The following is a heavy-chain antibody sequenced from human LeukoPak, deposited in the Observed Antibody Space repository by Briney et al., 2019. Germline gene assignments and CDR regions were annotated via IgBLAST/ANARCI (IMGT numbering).Heavy chain of an antibody. Sequence: PSETLSLTCTVSGGSISSGDYYWSWIRQPPGKGLEWIGYIYYSGSTYCNPSLKSRVTISVDTSKNQFSLKLSSVTAADTAVYYCARVLVVPAAFDYWGQGTLVTVSS. J-gene: IGHJ4*02. V-gene: IGHV4-30-4*01. CDR1: GGSISSGDYY. D-gene: IGHD2-2*01. CDR3: ARVLVVPAAFDY. CDR2: IYYSGST.